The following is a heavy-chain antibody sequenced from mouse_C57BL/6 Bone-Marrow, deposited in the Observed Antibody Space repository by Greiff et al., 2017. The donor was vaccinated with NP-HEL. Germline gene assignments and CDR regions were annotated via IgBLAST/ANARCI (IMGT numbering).Heavy chain of an antibody. Sequence: LVESGAELARPGASVKLSCKASGYTFTSYGISWVKQRTGQGLEWIGEIYPRSGNTYYNEKFKGKATLTADKSSSTAYMELRSLTSEDSAVYFCARAGGTEDAMDYWGQGTSVTVSS. CDR3: ARAGGTEDAMDY. V-gene: IGHV1-81*01. CDR1: GYTFTSYG. CDR2: IYPRSGNT. D-gene: IGHD4-1*01. J-gene: IGHJ4*01.